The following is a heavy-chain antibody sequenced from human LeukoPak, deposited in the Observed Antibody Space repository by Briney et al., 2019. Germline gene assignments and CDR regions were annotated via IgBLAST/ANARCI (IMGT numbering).Heavy chain of an antibody. Sequence: GGSLRLSCAASGFTFSSYAMHWVRQAPGKGLEWVAVISYDGSNKYYADSVKGRFTISRDNSKNSLYLQMNSLGAEDTAVYYCAKVQLVRYYYGMDVWGQGTTATVSS. CDR2: ISYDGSNK. V-gene: IGHV3-30-3*01. CDR1: GFTFSSYA. J-gene: IGHJ6*02. D-gene: IGHD6-6*01. CDR3: AKVQLVRYYYGMDV.